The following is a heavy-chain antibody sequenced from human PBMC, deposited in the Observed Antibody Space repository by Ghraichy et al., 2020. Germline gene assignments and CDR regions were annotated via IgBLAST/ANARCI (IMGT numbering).Heavy chain of an antibody. Sequence: ESLNISCSVSGASTSLNYWSWIRQPPGKGLDWIGYVYNSGSTNYNPSLKSRVTISMDTSKKHFSLKLHSVTAADTAVYYCARLRDTYYYVLDFWGQGSLVTVSS. CDR2: VYNSGST. CDR3: ARLRDTYYYVLDF. V-gene: IGHV4-59*08. CDR1: GASTSLNY. D-gene: IGHD3-16*01. J-gene: IGHJ4*02.